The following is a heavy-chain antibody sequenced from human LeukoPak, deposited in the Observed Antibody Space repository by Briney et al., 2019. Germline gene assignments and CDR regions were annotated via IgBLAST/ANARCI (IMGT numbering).Heavy chain of an antibody. V-gene: IGHV1-8*03. CDR3: ARGLLRGNWFDP. CDR2: MNPNSGNT. D-gene: IGHD3-3*01. J-gene: IGHJ5*02. CDR1: GYTFTSYD. Sequence: ASVKVSCKASGYTFTSYDINWVRQATGQGLEWMGWMNPNSGNTGYAQKFQGRVTITRNTSISTAYMELSSLRSEDTAVYYCARGLLRGNWFDPWGQGTLVTASS.